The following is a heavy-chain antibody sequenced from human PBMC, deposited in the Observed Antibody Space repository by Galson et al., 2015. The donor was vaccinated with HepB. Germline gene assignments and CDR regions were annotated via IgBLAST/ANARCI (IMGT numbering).Heavy chain of an antibody. D-gene: IGHD2-2*01. CDR3: AKDRKYQLLFDY. CDR1: GLTFSGSA. V-gene: IGHV3-23*01. CDR2: ISGGGGST. Sequence: SPRLPRAASGLTFSGSAKHWGRQAPGKGLEWVSAISGGGGSTYYADSVKGRFTISRDNSKNTLYLQMNSLRAEDTAVYYCAKDRKYQLLFDYWGQGTLVTVSS. J-gene: IGHJ4*02.